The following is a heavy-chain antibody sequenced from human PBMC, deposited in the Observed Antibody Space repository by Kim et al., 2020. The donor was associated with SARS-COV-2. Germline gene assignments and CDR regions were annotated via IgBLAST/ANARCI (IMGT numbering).Heavy chain of an antibody. D-gene: IGHD4-4*01. J-gene: IGHJ4*01. CDR2: IRSKPKSYAT. V-gene: IGHV3-73*01. Sequence: GGSLRLSCAASGFIFSGSTIHWVRQASGKGLEWVGRIRSKPKSYATEYTVSVKRRFTVSRDDSKNTAYLQMNGLKTEDTAVYYCATYIDYFSNHWGHG. CDR3: ATYIDYFSNH. CDR1: GFIFSGST.